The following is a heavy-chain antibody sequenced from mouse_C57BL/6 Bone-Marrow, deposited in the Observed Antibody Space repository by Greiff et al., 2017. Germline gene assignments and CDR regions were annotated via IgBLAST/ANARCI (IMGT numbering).Heavy chain of an antibody. Sequence: EVNVVESGAELVRPGASVKLSCTASGFNIKDDYMHWVKQRPEQGLEWIGWIDPENGDTEYASKFQGKATITADTSSNTAYLQLSSLTSEDTAVYYCTRSCWFAYWGQGTLVTVSA. CDR2: IDPENGDT. CDR1: GFNIKDDY. CDR3: TRSCWFAY. D-gene: IGHD1-1*01. V-gene: IGHV14-4*01. J-gene: IGHJ3*01.